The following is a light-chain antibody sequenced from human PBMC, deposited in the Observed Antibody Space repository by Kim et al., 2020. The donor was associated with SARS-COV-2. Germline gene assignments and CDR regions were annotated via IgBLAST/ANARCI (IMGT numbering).Light chain of an antibody. J-gene: IGKJ4*01. Sequence: VSPGERATLFCRASQYISKSLAWYQQKPGQAPRLLIYGASTRATGIPVRFSGSGSGTEFTLTISGLQSEDFAVYYCQQCGNWPLTFGGGTKVDIK. V-gene: IGKV3-15*01. CDR3: QQCGNWPLT. CDR2: GAS. CDR1: QYISKS.